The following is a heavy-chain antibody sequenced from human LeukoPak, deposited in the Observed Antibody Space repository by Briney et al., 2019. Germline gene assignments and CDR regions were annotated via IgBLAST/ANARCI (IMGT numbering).Heavy chain of an antibody. D-gene: IGHD4-11*01. J-gene: IGHJ5*02. CDR2: INPNSGGT. Sequence: RRASVKVSCKASGYTFTGYYMHWVRQAPGQGLEWMGWINPNSGGTNYAQKFQGRVTMTRDTSISTAYMELSRLRSDDTAVYYCAREPSNSGHNWFDPWGQGTLVTVSS. V-gene: IGHV1-2*02. CDR1: GYTFTGYY. CDR3: AREPSNSGHNWFDP.